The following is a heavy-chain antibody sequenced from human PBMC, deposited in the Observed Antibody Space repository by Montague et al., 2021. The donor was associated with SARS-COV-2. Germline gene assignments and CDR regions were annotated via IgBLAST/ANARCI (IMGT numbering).Heavy chain of an antibody. CDR3: AGRRDRSTVVSPAVFDL. V-gene: IGHV4-39*01. J-gene: IGHJ3*01. CDR2: ICYGGST. D-gene: IGHD4-23*01. Sequence: SETLSLTCSVSSDSISSRSYCWAWIRQSPGKGLEWIGNICYGGSTYYNPSLRSRVVMSAETSKSQFSLKLYSVTAADTSIYYCAGRRDRSTVVSPAVFDLWGQGTMVIVSS. CDR1: SDSISSRSYC.